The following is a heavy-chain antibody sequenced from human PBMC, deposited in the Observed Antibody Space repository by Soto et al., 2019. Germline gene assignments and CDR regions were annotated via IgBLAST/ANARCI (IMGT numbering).Heavy chain of an antibody. Sequence: SETLSLTCDVSGGSINNGNSLSWFLQSPSRGLEWIGEIYHSGRTDYNPSLESRVTISLDRSKNQFSLKLSSVTAADTAIYYCAGSYCSGGRCQTYAMDIWGQGTTVTVSS. CDR3: AGSYCSGGRCQTYAMDI. J-gene: IGHJ6*02. V-gene: IGHV4-4*02. CDR1: GGSINNGNS. D-gene: IGHD6-19*01. CDR2: IYHSGRT.